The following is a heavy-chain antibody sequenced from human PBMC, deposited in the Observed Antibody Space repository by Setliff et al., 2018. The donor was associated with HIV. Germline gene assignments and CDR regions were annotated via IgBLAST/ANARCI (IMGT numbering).Heavy chain of an antibody. Sequence: SETLSLTCTVSGVSTSIHYWVWIRQPAGRGLEWIGRIHTSDTTRYNPSLQSRITISVDRSKNLFSLKLISVTAADQGVYYCARVPVAGANWFDPWGLGTLVTVSS. CDR1: GVSTSIHY. J-gene: IGHJ5*02. D-gene: IGHD2-21*01. CDR3: ARVPVAGANWFDP. CDR2: IHTSDTT. V-gene: IGHV4-4*07.